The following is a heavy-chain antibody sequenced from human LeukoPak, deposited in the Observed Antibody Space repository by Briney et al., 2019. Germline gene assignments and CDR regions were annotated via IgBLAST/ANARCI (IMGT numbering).Heavy chain of an antibody. D-gene: IGHD3-3*01. CDR2: IIPILGIA. CDR1: GGTFSSYA. J-gene: IGHJ4*02. V-gene: IGHV1-69*04. Sequence: EASVKVSCKASGGTFSSYAISWVRQAPGQGLEWMGRIIPILGIANYAQKFQGRVTITADKSTSTAYMELSSLRSEDTAVYYCAREISGSYDFWSGYQNYFDYWGQGTLVTVSS. CDR3: AREISGSYDFWSGYQNYFDY.